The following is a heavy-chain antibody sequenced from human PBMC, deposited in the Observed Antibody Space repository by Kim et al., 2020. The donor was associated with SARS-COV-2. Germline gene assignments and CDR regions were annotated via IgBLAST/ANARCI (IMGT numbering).Heavy chain of an antibody. J-gene: IGHJ5*02. Sequence: SETLSLTCTVSGGSISSSSYYWGWIRQPPGKGLEWIGSIYYSGSTYYNPSLKSRVTISVDTSKNQFSLKLSSVTSADTAVYYCARRAITRTNWFDPWGQG. D-gene: IGHD5-12*01. CDR3: ARRAITRTNWFDP. CDR2: IYYSGST. V-gene: IGHV4-39*01. CDR1: GGSISSSSYY.